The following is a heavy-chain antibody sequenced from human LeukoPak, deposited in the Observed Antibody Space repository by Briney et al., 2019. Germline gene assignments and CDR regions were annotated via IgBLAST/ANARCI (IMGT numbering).Heavy chain of an antibody. CDR2: IYHSETT. D-gene: IGHD5-18*01. J-gene: IGHJ3*01. CDR1: GGSISCSSDY. V-gene: IGHV4-39*01. CDR3: ARGGQGDGYSADEAFDL. Sequence: SETLSLTCSVSGGSISCSSDYWGWVRQPPGKGLEWIGSIYHSETTYYNPSLKSRVIISVDASKNQFSLKLNSVTAADTAVYYCARGGQGDGYSADEAFDLWGQGTMVTVS.